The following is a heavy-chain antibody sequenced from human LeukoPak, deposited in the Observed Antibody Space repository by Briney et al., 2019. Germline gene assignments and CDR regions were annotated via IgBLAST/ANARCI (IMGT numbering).Heavy chain of an antibody. J-gene: IGHJ4*02. CDR1: GFNFHRYW. CDR3: ARARYGSGGYFFDF. V-gene: IGHV3-7*04. Sequence: PGWSLRLSCAASGFNFHRYWMSRVRQAPGKGLECVANIKQDGSEIYFVDSVKGRLTISRDNAKSSLYLQMNSLRGEDTAVYYCARARYGSGGYFFDFWGQGTLVTVSS. D-gene: IGHD3-10*01. CDR2: IKQDGSEI.